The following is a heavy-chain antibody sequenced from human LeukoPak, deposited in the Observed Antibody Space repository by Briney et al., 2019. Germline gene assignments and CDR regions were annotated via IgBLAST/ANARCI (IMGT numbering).Heavy chain of an antibody. CDR3: ASSGSYRFDY. CDR1: EFTFSSYS. D-gene: IGHD1-26*01. CDR2: ITASGTAM. Sequence: GGPLSLSCAASEFTFSSYSMNWVRQAPGKGLEWVSHITASGTAMFYADSVKGRFTISRDNAKNSLYLQMNSLRDEDTAVYYCASSGSYRFDYWGQGTLVTVSS. J-gene: IGHJ4*02. V-gene: IGHV3-48*02.